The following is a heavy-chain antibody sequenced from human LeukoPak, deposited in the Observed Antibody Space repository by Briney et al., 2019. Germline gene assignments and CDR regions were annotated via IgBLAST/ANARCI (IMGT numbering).Heavy chain of an antibody. CDR3: ARAGGGYCGSTSCSSGYWFDS. CDR2: VYYSGSA. CDR1: GGSFSGYY. D-gene: IGHD2-2*01. V-gene: IGHV4-31*11. J-gene: IGHJ5*01. Sequence: PSETLSLTCAVYGGSFSGYYWTWIRQHPGKGLEWIGYVYYSGSAYYNPSLKSRVTISIDTSTNHFSLRLSSVTAADTAVYYRARAGGGYCGSTSCSSGYWFDSWGQGTLITVSS.